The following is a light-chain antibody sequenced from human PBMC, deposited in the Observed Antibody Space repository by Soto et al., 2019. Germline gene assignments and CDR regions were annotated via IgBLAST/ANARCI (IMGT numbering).Light chain of an antibody. CDR3: QQRSNWRFT. CDR1: QSVSSY. J-gene: IGKJ3*01. CDR2: DAS. V-gene: IGKV3-11*01. Sequence: EIVLTQSPATLSLSPGERATLCCRASQSVSSYLAWYQQKPGQAPRLLIYDASNRATGIPARFSGSGSGTDFTLTISSLEPEDFAVYYCQQRSNWRFTFGPGTKVDIK.